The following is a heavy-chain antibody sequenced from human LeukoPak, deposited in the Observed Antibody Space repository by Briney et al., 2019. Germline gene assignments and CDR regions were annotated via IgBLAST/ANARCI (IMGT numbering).Heavy chain of an antibody. Sequence: PGGSLRLSCAASGFTFNSYAMYWVRQAPGKGPVRVSRINSDGRSIIYADSVKGRFTISRDNAKNTLYLQMNSLRVEDTAVYYCARGGSPPEALGDALNIWGQGTMVTVSS. CDR1: GFTFNSYA. CDR3: ARGGSPPEALGDALNI. J-gene: IGHJ3*02. D-gene: IGHD1-26*01. V-gene: IGHV3-74*01. CDR2: INSDGRSI.